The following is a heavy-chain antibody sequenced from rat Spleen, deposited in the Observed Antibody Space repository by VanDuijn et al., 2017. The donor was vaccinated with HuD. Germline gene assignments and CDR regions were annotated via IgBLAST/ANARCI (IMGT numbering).Heavy chain of an antibody. J-gene: IGHJ2*01. V-gene: IGHV5-27*01. D-gene: IGHD1-10*01. CDR2: ISAGGYNT. CDR1: GFIFSNYY. Sequence: EVQLVESDGGLVQPGRSLKLSCAASGFIFSNYYMAWVRQAPTKGLEWVAFISAGGYNTHYRDSVKGRFTISRDDAKSTLYLQMDSLRSDDTATYYCTTGAQPRDWAQGVMVTVSS. CDR3: TTGAQPRD.